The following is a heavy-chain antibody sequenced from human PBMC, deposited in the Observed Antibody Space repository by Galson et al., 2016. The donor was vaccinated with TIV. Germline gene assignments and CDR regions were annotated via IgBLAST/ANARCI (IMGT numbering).Heavy chain of an antibody. CDR2: IWYDGTNT. D-gene: IGHD4-23*01. J-gene: IGHJ4*02. Sequence: SLRLSCAASGFTFSSFGVHWVRQAPGKGLEWVALIWYDGTNTYYAGSVKGRFTISRDNSKNTLFVQMNSLRAEDTAVYYCARAPDYGGNFGGTGETHSYYFHSWGQGTLVTVSS. CDR1: GFTFSSFG. CDR3: ARAPDYGGNFGGTGETHSYYFHS. V-gene: IGHV3-33*01.